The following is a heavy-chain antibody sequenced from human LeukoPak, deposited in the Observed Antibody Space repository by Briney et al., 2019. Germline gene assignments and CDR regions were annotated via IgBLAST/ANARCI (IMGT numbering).Heavy chain of an antibody. CDR2: ISGSGGST. D-gene: IGHD7-27*01. CDR3: AKGRTGVRSPFDY. J-gene: IGHJ4*02. CDR1: GFTFSSYA. V-gene: IGHV3-23*01. Sequence: GGSLRLSCAASGFTFSSYAMSWVRQAPGKGLEWVSVISGSGGSTYYADSVKGRFAISRDNSKNTLYLQMNSLRAEDTAVYYCAKGRTGVRSPFDYWGQGTLVTVSS.